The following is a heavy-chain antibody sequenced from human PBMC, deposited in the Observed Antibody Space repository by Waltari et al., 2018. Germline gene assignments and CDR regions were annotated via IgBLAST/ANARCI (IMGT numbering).Heavy chain of an antibody. V-gene: IGHV4-34*01. CDR2: INHSGSP. CDR3: ARGRRIGGSSWPPGKVPWFDP. J-gene: IGHJ5*02. D-gene: IGHD6-13*01. Sequence: QVQLQQWGAGLLKPSETLSLTCAVYGGSFSGYYWSWIRQPPGKGLEWIGEINHSGSPNYNPSLTSRVTISVDTSKNQFSLKLSSVTAADTAVYYCARGRRIGGSSWPPGKVPWFDPWGQGTLVTVSS. CDR1: GGSFSGYY.